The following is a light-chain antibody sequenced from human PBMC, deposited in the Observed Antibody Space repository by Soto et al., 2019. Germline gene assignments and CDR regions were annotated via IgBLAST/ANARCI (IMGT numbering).Light chain of an antibody. CDR1: QSLVHIDGNTY. V-gene: IGKV2-24*01. CDR2: KIS. CDR3: MQATQSYT. Sequence: DIVLTQTRLYSPVTLGQPASISCRSSQSLVHIDGNTYFNWLQQRPGQTPRLLIYKISNRFPGVPDRFSGSGAGTDFTLKISRVEAEDVGVYYCMQATQSYTFGQGTRLEIK. J-gene: IGKJ2*01.